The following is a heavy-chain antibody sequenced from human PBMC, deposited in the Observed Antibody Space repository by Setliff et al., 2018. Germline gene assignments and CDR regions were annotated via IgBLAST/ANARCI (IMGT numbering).Heavy chain of an antibody. V-gene: IGHV4-4*07. CDR1: GGSISSYY. D-gene: IGHD3-3*01. J-gene: IGHJ6*03. CDR2: IYTSWST. Sequence: SEILSLTCTVSGGSISSYYWSWIRQPAGKGLEWLGQIYTSWSTNYNPSLKGRATLSIDASKKQFSLKLTSVTAADTAVYYCARMSGFLYMDVWGKGTTVTVSS. CDR3: ARMSGFLYMDV.